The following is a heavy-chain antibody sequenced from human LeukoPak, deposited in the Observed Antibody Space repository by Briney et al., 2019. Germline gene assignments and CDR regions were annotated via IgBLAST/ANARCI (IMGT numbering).Heavy chain of an antibody. CDR2: IYYSGST. Sequence: PSETLSLTCTVSGGSISSGDYYWSWIRQPPGKGLEWIGYIYYSGSTYYNPSLKSRVTISVDTSKNQFSLKLSSVTAADTAVYYCARGHMVRGVITYDYWGQGTLSPSPQ. J-gene: IGHJ4*02. CDR1: GGSISSGDYY. V-gene: IGHV4-30-4*01. D-gene: IGHD3-10*01. CDR3: ARGHMVRGVITYDY.